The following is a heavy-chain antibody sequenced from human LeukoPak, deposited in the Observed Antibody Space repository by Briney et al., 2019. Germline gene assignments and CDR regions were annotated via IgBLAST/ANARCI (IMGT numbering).Heavy chain of an antibody. V-gene: IGHV3-30-3*01. CDR1: GFTFSRYD. Sequence: AGGSLRLSCVASGFTFSRYDMHWVRQAPGKGLQWVAVISFDGGNEIYADSVKGRFTISRDNSKNTVDLQMNNLRVDDTAIYYCAKDHANTPVVTNWGQGILVSVSS. CDR3: AKDHANTPVVTN. J-gene: IGHJ4*02. CDR2: ISFDGGNE. D-gene: IGHD2-21*02.